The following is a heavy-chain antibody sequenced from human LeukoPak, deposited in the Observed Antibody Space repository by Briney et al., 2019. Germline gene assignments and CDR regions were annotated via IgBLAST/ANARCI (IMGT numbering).Heavy chain of an antibody. CDR2: IWYDGSNK. Sequence: QPGGSLRPSCAASGFTFSSYGMHWVRQTPGKGLEWVAVIWYDGSNKYYADSVKGRFTVSRDNSKNTLYLQMNSLRAEDTAVYYCARVKYCSSSSCYSTFDYWGQGTLVTVSS. CDR3: ARVKYCSSSSCYSTFDY. J-gene: IGHJ4*02. CDR1: GFTFSSYG. D-gene: IGHD2-2*01. V-gene: IGHV3-33*01.